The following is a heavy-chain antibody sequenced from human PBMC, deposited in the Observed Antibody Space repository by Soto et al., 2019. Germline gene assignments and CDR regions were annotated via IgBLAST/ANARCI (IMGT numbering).Heavy chain of an antibody. CDR2: INPSGGST. CDR3: ASILGYCSSTSCPPYFDY. D-gene: IGHD2-2*01. V-gene: IGHV1-46*01. Sequence: ASVKVSCKASGYTFTSYYMHWVRQAPGQGLEWMGIINPSGGSTSYAQKFQGRVTMTRDTSTSTVYMELSSLRSEDTAVYYCASILGYCSSTSCPPYFDYWGQGTLVTVSS. J-gene: IGHJ4*02. CDR1: GYTFTSYY.